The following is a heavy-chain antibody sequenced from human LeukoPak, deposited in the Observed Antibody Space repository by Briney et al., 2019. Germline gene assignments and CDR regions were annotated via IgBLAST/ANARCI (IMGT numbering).Heavy chain of an antibody. V-gene: IGHV4-39*07. Sequence: SETLSLTCTVSGGSISSSSYYWSWIRQPPGKGLEWIGEINHSGSTNYNPSLKSRVTISVDTSKNQFSLKLSSVTAADTAVYYCARGVSKGIAAAGESDYWGQGTLVTVSS. CDR3: ARGVSKGIAAAGESDY. CDR1: GGSISSSSYY. J-gene: IGHJ4*02. CDR2: INHSGST. D-gene: IGHD6-13*01.